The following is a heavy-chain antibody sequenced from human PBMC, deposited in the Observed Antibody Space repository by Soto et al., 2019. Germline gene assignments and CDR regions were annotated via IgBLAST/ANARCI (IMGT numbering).Heavy chain of an antibody. J-gene: IGHJ6*02. CDR1: GYSFTSYW. CDR2: IDPSDSYT. V-gene: IGHV5-10-1*01. CDR3: ASYAYPGYYEMDV. Sequence: HGESLKISRQGSGYSFTSYWIRWVRQMPGKGLELMGRIDPSDSYTNYSPSFQGHVTISADKSISTAYLQWSSLKASDTAMYYCASYAYPGYYEMDVWGQGTTVTVSS. D-gene: IGHD3-22*01.